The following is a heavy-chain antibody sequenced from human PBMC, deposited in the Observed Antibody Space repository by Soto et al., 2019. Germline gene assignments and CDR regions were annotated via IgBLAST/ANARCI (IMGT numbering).Heavy chain of an antibody. Sequence: QVQLVQSGAEVKKPGASVKVSCKASGYTFTSYDINWVRQATGQGLEWMGWMNPNSGNTGYAQKFQGRVTMTGNTAISTAYMELSRLRSEDTAVYYCARVGYYYDSSGYYLSFDYWGQGTLVTVSS. CDR2: MNPNSGNT. V-gene: IGHV1-8*01. CDR1: GYTFTSYD. J-gene: IGHJ4*02. CDR3: ARVGYYYDSSGYYLSFDY. D-gene: IGHD3-22*01.